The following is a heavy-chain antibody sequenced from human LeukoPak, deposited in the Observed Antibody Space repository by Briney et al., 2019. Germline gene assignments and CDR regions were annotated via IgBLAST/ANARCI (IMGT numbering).Heavy chain of an antibody. CDR3: ARASDFWSGYALGY. Sequence: GGSLRLSCAASGFTFSSYWMSWVRQAPGKGLEWVANIKQDGSEKYYVDSVKGRFTISRDTAKNSLYLQMNSLRAEDTAVYYCARASDFWSGYALGYWGQGTLVTVSS. CDR1: GFTFSSYW. V-gene: IGHV3-7*01. CDR2: IKQDGSEK. D-gene: IGHD3-3*01. J-gene: IGHJ4*02.